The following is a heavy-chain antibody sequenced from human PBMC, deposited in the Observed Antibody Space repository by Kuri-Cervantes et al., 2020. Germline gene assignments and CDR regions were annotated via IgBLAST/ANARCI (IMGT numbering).Heavy chain of an antibody. CDR1: GGSISSYF. CDR2: IYSDGNT. CDR3: ARPIYYGSGSYAF. D-gene: IGHD3-10*01. Sequence: GSLRLSCTVSGGSISSYFWNWIRQSPAKGLEWIGYIYSDGNTIYNPSLKSRVTISVDTSKNQFSLNLSSVTAADTAVYYCARPIYYGSGSYAFWSQGTLVTVSS. V-gene: IGHV4-59*12. J-gene: IGHJ4*02.